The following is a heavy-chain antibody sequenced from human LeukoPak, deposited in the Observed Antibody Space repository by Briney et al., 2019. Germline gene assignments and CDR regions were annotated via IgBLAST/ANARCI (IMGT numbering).Heavy chain of an antibody. J-gene: IGHJ4*02. CDR2: ISGSGGST. CDR1: GFTFSSYA. D-gene: IGHD3-22*01. V-gene: IGHV3-23*01. Sequence: PGGSLRLSCVASGFTFSSYAMSWVRQAPGKGLEWVSAISGSGGSTYYADSVKGRFTISRDNSKNTLYLQMNSLRAEDTAVYYCAKDHETYYYDSSGYYYWDRGTLVTVSS. CDR3: AKDHETYYYDSSGYYY.